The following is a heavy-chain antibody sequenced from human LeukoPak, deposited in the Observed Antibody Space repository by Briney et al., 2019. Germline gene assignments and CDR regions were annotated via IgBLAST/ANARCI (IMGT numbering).Heavy chain of an antibody. J-gene: IGHJ6*02. CDR3: ARDSGSSWYGNYYYGMDV. Sequence: GGSLRLSCAASGFTFSSYWMSWVRQAPGKGLEWVANIKQDGSEKYYVDSVKGRFTISRDNAKNSLYLQMNSLRAEDTAVYYCARDSGSSWYGNYYYGMDVWGQGTTVTVSS. CDR2: IKQDGSEK. CDR1: GFTFSSYW. D-gene: IGHD6-13*01. V-gene: IGHV3-7*01.